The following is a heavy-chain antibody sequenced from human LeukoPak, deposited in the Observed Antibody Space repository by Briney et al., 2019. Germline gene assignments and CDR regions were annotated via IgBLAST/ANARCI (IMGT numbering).Heavy chain of an antibody. CDR1: GFTFSDSY. J-gene: IGHJ3*02. CDR2: ISSSSTYT. CDR3: ARAPTRNAFDI. V-gene: IGHV3-11*05. Sequence: GGSLRLSCAASGFTFSDSYMSWIRQAPGKGLEWASYISSSSTYTDYAGSVKGRFTISRDNSKNTLYLQMNSLRAEDTAVYYCARAPTRNAFDIWGQGTMVTVSS.